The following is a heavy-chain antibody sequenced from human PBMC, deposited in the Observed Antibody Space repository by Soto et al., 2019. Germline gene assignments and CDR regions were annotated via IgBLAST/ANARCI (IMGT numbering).Heavy chain of an antibody. CDR1: GYTFSGYS. J-gene: IGHJ6*02. CDR2: INTGNGDT. CDR3: ARGGTSPRYAMDV. Sequence: RASVKVSCKASGYTFSGYSMFWVRQATGQRLEWMGWINTGNGDTFYSHKFQGRVTITGDTSASTAYMELTSLRSEDTAVYYCARGGTSPRYAMDVWGQGTQVTFSS. D-gene: IGHD3-16*01. V-gene: IGHV1-3*04.